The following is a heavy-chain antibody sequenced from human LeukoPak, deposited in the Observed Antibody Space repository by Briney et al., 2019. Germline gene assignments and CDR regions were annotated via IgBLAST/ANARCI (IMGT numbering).Heavy chain of an antibody. J-gene: IGHJ4*02. Sequence: GESLKISCKGSRYIFSNYWIGWVRQMPGKGLEWMGIIYPGDSDTRYRPSFQGQITISVDKSISTAYLQWSSLKASDSAMYYCAAALSSSHPGDFAYCGQGTLVTVSS. V-gene: IGHV5-51*01. D-gene: IGHD2-15*01. CDR1: RYIFSNYW. CDR3: AAALSSSHPGDFAY. CDR2: IYPGDSDT.